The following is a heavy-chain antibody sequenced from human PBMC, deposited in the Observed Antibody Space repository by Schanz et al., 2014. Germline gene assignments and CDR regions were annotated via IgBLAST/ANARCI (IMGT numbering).Heavy chain of an antibody. CDR3: ARAGYCTSVSCSLFVSDY. Sequence: VHLLESGGGLIQPGGSLRLSCAASGFNFSSYSLNWVRQAPGKGLEWVSSISYGTSYIYYAESVKGRFTISRDNAKNSLYLQMNGLRAEDTAVYYCARAGYCTSVSCSLFVSDYWGQGTLVTVSS. CDR1: GFNFSSYS. J-gene: IGHJ4*02. V-gene: IGHV3-21*01. D-gene: IGHD2-2*03. CDR2: ISYGTSYI.